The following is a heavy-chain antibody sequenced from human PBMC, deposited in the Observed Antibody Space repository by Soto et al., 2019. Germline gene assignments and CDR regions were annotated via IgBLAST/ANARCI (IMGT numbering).Heavy chain of an antibody. D-gene: IGHD2-8*01. Sequence: EVQLVESGGGLVRPGGSLRLSCTASGFTFTNAWMHWVRQAPGKGREWIGRLKSKTDGGATDYAAPVKGRFTISRDDSKNTLYLQMNSLKTEDSAVYYCTAPEDTDDLYGNYAFDIWGQGTMVTVSS. J-gene: IGHJ3*02. CDR3: TAPEDTDDLYGNYAFDI. CDR2: LKSKTDGGAT. CDR1: GFTFTNAW. V-gene: IGHV3-15*01.